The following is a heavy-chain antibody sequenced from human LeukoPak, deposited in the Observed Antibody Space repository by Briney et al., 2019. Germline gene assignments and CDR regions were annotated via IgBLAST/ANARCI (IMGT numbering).Heavy chain of an antibody. Sequence: PGGSLRLSCAASGFTFSSFEMNWVRQAPGKGLEWVSYISTSGSAINSADSVKGRFTISRDISKNRLHLQMNSLRPEDTAVYYCAKDGSYSDFDYWGQGTLVTVSS. D-gene: IGHD1-26*01. J-gene: IGHJ4*02. CDR1: GFTFSSFE. CDR2: ISTSGSAI. V-gene: IGHV3-48*03. CDR3: AKDGSYSDFDY.